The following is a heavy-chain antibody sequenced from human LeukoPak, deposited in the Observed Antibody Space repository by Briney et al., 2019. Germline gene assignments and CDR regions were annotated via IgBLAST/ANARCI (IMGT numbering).Heavy chain of an antibody. Sequence: GGSLRLSCAASGFTFSGSALHWVRQASGKGLEWVGRIRSTASGYATAYAASVKGRFTISRDDSKNTAYLQMNSLKTEDTAVYYCTRHVATMVRGVNYMDVWGNGTTVTISS. V-gene: IGHV3-73*01. CDR2: IRSTASGYAT. CDR3: TRHVATMVRGVNYMDV. J-gene: IGHJ6*03. D-gene: IGHD3-10*01. CDR1: GFTFSGSA.